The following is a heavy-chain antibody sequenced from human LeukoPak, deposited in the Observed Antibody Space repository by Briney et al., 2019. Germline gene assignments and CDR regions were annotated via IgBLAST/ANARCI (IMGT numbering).Heavy chain of an antibody. CDR1: GASIRSYY. V-gene: IGHV4-59*01. D-gene: IGHD3-10*01. CDR3: ARDGPYGSGSSRTMNWFAP. CDR2: MYYSGST. J-gene: IGHJ5*02. Sequence: SETLSLTCTVSGASIRSYYWSWIRQPPGKGLEWIGYMYYSGSTNYNPSLKSRVTISVDTSKNQFSLKLSSVTAADTAVYYCARDGPYGSGSSRTMNWFAPWGQGTLVTVSS.